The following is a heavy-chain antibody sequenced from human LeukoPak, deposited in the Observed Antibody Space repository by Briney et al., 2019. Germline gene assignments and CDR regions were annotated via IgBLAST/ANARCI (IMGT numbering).Heavy chain of an antibody. CDR1: GGSISSYY. V-gene: IGHV4-59*08. CDR2: IYYSGST. J-gene: IGHJ4*02. Sequence: SETLSLTCTVSGGSISSYYWSWIRQPPGKGLEWIGYIYYSGSTNYNPSLKSRVTISVDTSKNQFSLKLSSVTAADTAVYYCARGRGIAAVDYWGQGTLVTVSS. D-gene: IGHD6-25*01. CDR3: ARGRGIAAVDY.